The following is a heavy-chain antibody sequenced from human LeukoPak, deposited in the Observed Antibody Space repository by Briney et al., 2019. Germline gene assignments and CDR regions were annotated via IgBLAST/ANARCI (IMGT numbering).Heavy chain of an antibody. D-gene: IGHD3-16*02. Sequence: GESLKISCRDSGYSFTNYWIGWVRQMPGKGLEWMGIIHSGDSETRYSPSFQGQVTISADKSITTAYLQWSSLKASDTAMFYCARRYSGHDAFDIWGQGTMVTVSS. CDR1: GYSFTNYW. J-gene: IGHJ3*02. V-gene: IGHV5-51*01. CDR3: ARRYSGHDAFDI. CDR2: IHSGDSET.